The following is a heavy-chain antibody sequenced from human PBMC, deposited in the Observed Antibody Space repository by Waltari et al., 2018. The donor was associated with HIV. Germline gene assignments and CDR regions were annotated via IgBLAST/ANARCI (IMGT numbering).Heavy chain of an antibody. CDR3: ARDVDRGRGNWFDP. D-gene: IGHD3-10*01. J-gene: IGHJ5*02. CDR2: INAANGNT. CDR1: GYTFSNYA. Sequence: QVQLVQSGAEVKKPGASVKVSCKASGYTFSNYAVHWVRQAPGKRLEWLGWINAANGNTRFSQKFQGRVTITGETSATTMYMELNSLKSEDTAVYYCARDVDRGRGNWFDPWGQGTLVTVSS. V-gene: IGHV1-3*01.